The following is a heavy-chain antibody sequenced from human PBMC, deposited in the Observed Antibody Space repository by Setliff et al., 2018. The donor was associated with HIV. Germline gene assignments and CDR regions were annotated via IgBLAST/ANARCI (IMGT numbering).Heavy chain of an antibody. CDR2: INSFNAIT. J-gene: IGHJ5*02. CDR1: GYTFTSYG. Sequence: ASVKVSCKASGYTFTSYGISWVRQAPGQGLEWMGWINSFNAITNYAQKFQGRVTMTAETSTSTAYMELRSLRSDDTAVYYCARDLRGYNNWFDPWGRGTLVTVSS. D-gene: IGHD3-9*01. V-gene: IGHV1-18*01. CDR3: ARDLRGYNNWFDP.